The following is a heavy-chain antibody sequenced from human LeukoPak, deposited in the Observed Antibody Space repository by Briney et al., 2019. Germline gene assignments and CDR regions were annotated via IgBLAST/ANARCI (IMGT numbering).Heavy chain of an antibody. J-gene: IGHJ4*02. D-gene: IGHD2-2*01. CDR1: GFTFNNYG. V-gene: IGHV3-30*18. Sequence: PGGSLRLSCAASGFTFNNYGMHWVRQAPGKGLEWVAVISYDGRNKHYPDSVKGRFTISRDNSTDTLWLQMDSLRTEDTAVYYCAKGPLRGTAAAIDYWGQGTLVTVSS. CDR2: ISYDGRNK. CDR3: AKGPLRGTAAAIDY.